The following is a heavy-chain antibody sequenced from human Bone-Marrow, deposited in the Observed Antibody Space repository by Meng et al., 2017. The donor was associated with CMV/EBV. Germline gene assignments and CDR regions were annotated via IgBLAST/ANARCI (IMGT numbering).Heavy chain of an antibody. J-gene: IGHJ6*02. CDR1: GGTFSSYA. CDR3: ASRYCSSTSCQPYYYYYGRDV. Sequence: SVKVSCKASGGTFSSYAISWVRQAPGQGLEWMGGIIPILGIANYAQKFQGRVTITADKSTSTAYMELSSLRSEDTAVYYCASRYCSSTSCQPYYYYYGRDVWGQGTTVTVSS. D-gene: IGHD2-2*01. CDR2: IIPILGIA. V-gene: IGHV1-69*10.